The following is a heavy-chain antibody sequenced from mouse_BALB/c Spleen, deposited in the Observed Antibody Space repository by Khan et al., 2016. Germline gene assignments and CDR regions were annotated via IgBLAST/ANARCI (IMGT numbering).Heavy chain of an antibody. V-gene: IGHV9-2-1*01. J-gene: IGHJ2*01. Sequence: QLVQSGPELKRPGETVRIPCKAYGYTFTDSSMHWVKQAPGKGLKWMGWITTETEEPTYADDFKGRFAFSLDTSASTAYLQIDNLKNEDTATSVCTPHNYEVCLDSWGQGTTLTVSS. CDR2: ITTETEEP. D-gene: IGHD1-2*01. CDR3: TPHNYEVCLDS. CDR1: GYTFTDSS.